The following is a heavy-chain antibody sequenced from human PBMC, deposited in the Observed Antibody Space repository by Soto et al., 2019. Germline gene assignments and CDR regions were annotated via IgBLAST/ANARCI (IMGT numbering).Heavy chain of an antibody. Sequence: GSLRLSCAASGFTFSTYPMSWVRQAPGKGLEWVSGISGSGISTYYTDSVKGRFTISRDNSKNTVFLQMNSLRDEDTAVYYCVKPPVITASYYYYDMDVWGQGTTVTVSS. CDR2: ISGSGIST. CDR1: GFTFSTYP. CDR3: VKPPVITASYYYYDMDV. V-gene: IGHV3-23*01. J-gene: IGHJ6*02. D-gene: IGHD4-4*01.